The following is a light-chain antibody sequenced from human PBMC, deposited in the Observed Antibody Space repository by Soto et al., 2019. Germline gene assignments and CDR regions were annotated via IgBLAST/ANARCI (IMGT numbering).Light chain of an antibody. Sequence: QSVLTQPPSGSGTPGQRVNISCSGSSSNIASNTVNWYQQFPGAAPKLLIFGNNRRPSGVPDRFSGSKSGTSASLAISGLQSEDEADYYCAAWDDSLNGYVFGTGTKLTVL. CDR2: GNN. J-gene: IGLJ1*01. V-gene: IGLV1-44*01. CDR1: SSNIASNT. CDR3: AAWDDSLNGYV.